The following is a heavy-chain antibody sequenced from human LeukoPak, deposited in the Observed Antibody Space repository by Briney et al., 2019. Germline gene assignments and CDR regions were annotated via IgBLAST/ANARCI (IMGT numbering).Heavy chain of an antibody. CDR1: GFTSCSYT. Sequence: GRCLRLSSAASGFTSCSYTMHWGRHAPHKRLEWGAVISYDGSNKYYADSVKGRFTISRDNSKNTLYLQMNSLRAEDTAVYYCARSGMTTVPLRAFDIWGQGTMVTVSS. D-gene: IGHD4-17*01. CDR2: ISYDGSNK. J-gene: IGHJ3*02. CDR3: ARSGMTTVPLRAFDI. V-gene: IGHV3-30*01.